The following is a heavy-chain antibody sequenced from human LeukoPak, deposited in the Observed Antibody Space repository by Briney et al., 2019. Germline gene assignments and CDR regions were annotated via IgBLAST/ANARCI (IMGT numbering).Heavy chain of an antibody. CDR3: AKSSTSQTYDMDV. CDR1: GFTFSSYG. D-gene: IGHD2-2*01. J-gene: IGHJ6*02. CDR2: ISYDGSKK. V-gene: IGHV3-30*18. Sequence: GGSLRLSCVASGFTFSSYGMHWVRQAPGKGLEWVAVISYDGSKKYYGDSVKSRFTISRDNSKNTLFLQMNSLRAEDTAVYYCAKSSTSQTYDMDVWGQGTAVTVSS.